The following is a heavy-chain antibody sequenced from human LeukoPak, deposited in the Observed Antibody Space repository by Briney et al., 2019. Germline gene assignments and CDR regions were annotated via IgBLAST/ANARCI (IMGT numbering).Heavy chain of an antibody. CDR2: IRYDGSNK. J-gene: IGHJ4*02. CDR1: GFTFSSYG. D-gene: IGHD3-22*01. V-gene: IGHV3-30*02. Sequence: PGGSLRLSCAASGFTFSSYGMSWVRQAPGKGLEWVAFIRYDGSNKYYADSVKGRFTISRDNSKNTLYLQMNSLRAEDTAVYYCASQYYYDSSGHFRERDYWGQGTLVTVSS. CDR3: ASQYYYDSSGHFRERDY.